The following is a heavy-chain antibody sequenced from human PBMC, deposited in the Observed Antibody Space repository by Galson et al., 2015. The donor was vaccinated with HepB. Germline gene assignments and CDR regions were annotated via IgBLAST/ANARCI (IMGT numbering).Heavy chain of an antibody. CDR2: IHPRDSDI. Sequence: QSGAEVKKPGESLKISCRGSGYNFPDYWIGWVRQMPGKGLEWMGIIHPRDSDIRYSPSFQGQVTISADKSITTAYLQWSSLKASDTAMYYCARGYDFWSGRDAFHILGQGTIVTVSS. J-gene: IGHJ3*02. V-gene: IGHV5-51*01. D-gene: IGHD3-3*01. CDR1: GYNFPDYW. CDR3: ARGYDFWSGRDAFHI.